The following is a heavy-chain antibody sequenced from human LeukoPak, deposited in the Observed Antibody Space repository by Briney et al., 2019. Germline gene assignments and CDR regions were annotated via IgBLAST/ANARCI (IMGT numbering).Heavy chain of an antibody. CDR1: GFTFSNYW. CDR3: ARVGLVGAPA. Sequence: GGSLRLSCAASGFTFSNYWMHWVRQAPGKGLVWVSRINSDGSSRGYADSVKGRFTISRDNAKNSLYLQMNSLRAEDTAVYYCARVGLVGAPAWGQGTMVTVSS. D-gene: IGHD1-26*01. J-gene: IGHJ3*01. V-gene: IGHV3-74*01. CDR2: INSDGSSR.